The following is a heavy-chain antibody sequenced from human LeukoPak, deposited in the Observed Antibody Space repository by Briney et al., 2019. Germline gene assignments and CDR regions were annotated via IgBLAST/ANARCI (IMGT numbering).Heavy chain of an antibody. CDR3: ARDPFGGVIVD. J-gene: IGHJ4*02. Sequence: PGGSLRLSCAASGFTFSSYAMSWVRQVPGKGLEWVSAISGIGGSTYYADSVKGRFTISRDNSKNTLYLQMNSLRAEDTAVYYCARDPFGGVIVDWGQGTLVTVSS. D-gene: IGHD3-16*02. CDR1: GFTFSSYA. V-gene: IGHV3-23*01. CDR2: ISGIGGST.